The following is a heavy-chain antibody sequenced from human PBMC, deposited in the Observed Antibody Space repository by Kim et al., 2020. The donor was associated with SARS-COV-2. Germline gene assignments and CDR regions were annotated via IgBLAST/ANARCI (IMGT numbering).Heavy chain of an antibody. CDR2: INTNTGNP. CDR1: GYTFTSYA. J-gene: IGHJ3*02. V-gene: IGHV7-4-1*02. Sequence: ASVKVSCKASGYTFTSYAMYWVRQAPGQGLEWMGWINTNTGNPTYAQGFTGRFVFSLDTSVSTAYLQISSLKAEDTAVYYCARKLSPPSSWQGRSPHDAFDIWGQGTMVTVSS. CDR3: ARKLSPPSSWQGRSPHDAFDI. D-gene: IGHD6-13*01.